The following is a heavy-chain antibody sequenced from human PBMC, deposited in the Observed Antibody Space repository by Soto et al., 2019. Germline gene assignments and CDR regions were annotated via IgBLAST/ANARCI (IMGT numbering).Heavy chain of an antibody. J-gene: IGHJ4*02. V-gene: IGHV3-11*01. D-gene: IGHD6-19*01. CDR3: ARDRGKVAGQYFDY. CDR1: GFPFSDYY. CDR2: IRSGGNTA. Sequence: QGQLVESGGGVVKPGGSLRLSCAASGFPFSDYYMSWIRQAPGKGLEWISYIRSGGNTAKYGESVKGRFTISRDNTKNSLYLQMNSLRADDMAVYYCARDRGKVAGQYFDYWGQGILVTVSS.